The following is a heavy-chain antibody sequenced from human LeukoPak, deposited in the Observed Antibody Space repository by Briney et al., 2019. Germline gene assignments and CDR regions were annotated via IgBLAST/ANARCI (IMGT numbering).Heavy chain of an antibody. CDR2: ISDSGGNT. D-gene: IGHD2-15*01. CDR3: AKDGFRGDCIGGSCYPFDP. J-gene: IGHJ5*02. V-gene: IGHV3-23*01. CDR1: GFTFSSYA. Sequence: AGGSLRLSCAASGFTFSSYAMSWVRPAPGKGLEWVSTISDSGGNTYYADSVKGRFTISRDNSKNTLYLQMNSLRAEDTALYYCAKDGFRGDCIGGSCYPFDPWGQGTLVTVSS.